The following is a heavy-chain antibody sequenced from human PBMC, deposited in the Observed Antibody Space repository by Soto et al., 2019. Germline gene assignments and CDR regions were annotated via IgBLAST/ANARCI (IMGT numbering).Heavy chain of an antibody. J-gene: IGHJ6*03. CDR3: ARAWWFGDPYTGYMDV. D-gene: IGHD3-10*01. CDR1: GGSISSGGYY. CDR2: IYYSGST. V-gene: IGHV4-31*03. Sequence: QVQLQESGPGLVKPSQTLSLTCTVSGGSISSGGYYWSWIRQHPGKGLEWIGYIYYSGSTYYNPSLKSRVTIAVDTSKNQFSLKLSSVTAADTAVYYCARAWWFGDPYTGYMDVWGKGTTVTVSS.